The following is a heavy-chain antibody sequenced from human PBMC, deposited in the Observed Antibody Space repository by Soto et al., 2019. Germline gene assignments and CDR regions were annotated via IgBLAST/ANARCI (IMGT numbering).Heavy chain of an antibody. CDR1: KVTAW. D-gene: IGHD2-15*01. Sequence: EVQLVASGGGLVKPGGSLRLSCGASKVTAWMSWVRQAPGKGLEWVGRIKSKAVGETIDYAAPVQGRFTISRDESKDMVYLEMNSLISEDPAVYSCGDLDGGYFGMDVWCQGTTVIVSS. J-gene: IGHJ6*02. CDR3: GDLDGGYFGMDV. V-gene: IGHV3-15*01. CDR2: IKSKAVGETI.